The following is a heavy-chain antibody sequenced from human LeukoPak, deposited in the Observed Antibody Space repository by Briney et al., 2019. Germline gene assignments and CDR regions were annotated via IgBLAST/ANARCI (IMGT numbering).Heavy chain of an antibody. J-gene: IGHJ4*02. CDR2: ISSSSSTI. V-gene: IGHV3-48*04. D-gene: IGHD3-22*01. CDR3: ARGRNTMI. Sequence: GGSLRLSCAASGFTFSSYSMNWVRQAPGKGLEWVSYISSSSSTIYYADSVKGRFTISRDNANNSLYLQMHSLRAEDTAVYYCARGRNTMIWGQGTLVTVSS. CDR1: GFTFSSYS.